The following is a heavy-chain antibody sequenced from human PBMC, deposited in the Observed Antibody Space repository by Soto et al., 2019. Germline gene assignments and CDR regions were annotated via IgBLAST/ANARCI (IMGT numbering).Heavy chain of an antibody. CDR3: VRREQRTSEAFDV. V-gene: IGHV3-73*01. J-gene: IGHJ3*01. CDR1: GFIFTDSA. D-gene: IGHD1-1*01. Sequence: QLVDSGGGLVQPGGSLKLSCAASGFIFTDSAIHWVRQASGQALEWVGLIRHKADSYKTTCAPSLEGRFTISRDDSKNTAFLKMNSRKPEDTAMYYCVRREQRTSEAFDVWSQGTTVTFSS. CDR2: IRHKADSYKT.